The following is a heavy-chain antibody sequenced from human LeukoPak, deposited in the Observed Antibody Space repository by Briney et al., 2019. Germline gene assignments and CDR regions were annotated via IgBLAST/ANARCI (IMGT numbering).Heavy chain of an antibody. CDR2: ISTSGST. CDR1: GGSISSGSYY. CDR3: ARDSTTTWYGQDY. V-gene: IGHV4-61*02. J-gene: IGHJ4*02. Sequence: SETLSLTCTVSGGSISSGSYYWTWIRQPAGKGLEWIGRISTSGSTNYNPSLKSRITISIDTSKNQFSLKLSSVTAADTALYYCARDSTTTWYGQDYWGQGTLGTVSS. D-gene: IGHD1-26*01.